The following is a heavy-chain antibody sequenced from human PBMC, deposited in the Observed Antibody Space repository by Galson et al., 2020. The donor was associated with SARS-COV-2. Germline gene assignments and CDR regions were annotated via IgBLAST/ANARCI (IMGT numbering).Heavy chain of an antibody. D-gene: IGHD3-3*01. CDR1: DDSIRSSNW. CDR2: IHYTGRT. CDR3: ARGENADLRFGFRF. V-gene: IGHV4-4*02. Sequence: SETLSLTCDVSDDSIRSSNWWSWVRQPPGKGLEWIGEIHYTGRTNYIPSLESRVTISVDTSKNQFSLKLSSVTAADTAVYYCARGENADLRFGFRFWGRGTLVAVSS. J-gene: IGHJ4*02.